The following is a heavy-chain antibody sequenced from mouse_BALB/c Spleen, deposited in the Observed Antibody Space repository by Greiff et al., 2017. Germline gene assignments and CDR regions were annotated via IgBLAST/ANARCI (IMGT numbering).Heavy chain of an antibody. J-gene: IGHJ2*01. V-gene: IGHV3-6*02. D-gene: IGHD2-2*01. Sequence: VQLQQSGPGLVKPSQSLSLTCSVTGYSITSGYYWNWIRQFPGNTLEWMGYISYDGSNNYNPSLKNRISITRDTSKNQFSLKLNSVTTEDTATYYCAIYYGYGFDYWGQGTTLTVSS. CDR1: GYSITSGYY. CDR3: AIYYGYGFDY. CDR2: ISYDGSN.